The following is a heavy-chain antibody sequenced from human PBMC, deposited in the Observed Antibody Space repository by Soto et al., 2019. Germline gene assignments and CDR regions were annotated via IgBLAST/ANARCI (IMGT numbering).Heavy chain of an antibody. CDR2: IYPGDSDT. Sequence: GESLKISCKGSGYSFTSYWIGLVRQMPGKGLEWMGIIYPGDSDTRYSPSFQGQVTISADKSISTAYLQWSSLKASDTAMYYCAGGGVRGVITRTRDYYGMDVWGQGITVTVSS. CDR1: GYSFTSYW. J-gene: IGHJ6*01. V-gene: IGHV5-51*01. D-gene: IGHD3-10*01. CDR3: AGGGVRGVITRTRDYYGMDV.